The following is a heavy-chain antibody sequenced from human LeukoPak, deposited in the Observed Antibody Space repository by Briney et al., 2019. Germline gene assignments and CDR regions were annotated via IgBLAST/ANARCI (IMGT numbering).Heavy chain of an antibody. CDR2: INHTGST. CDR1: GGSLSGAY. Sequence: SETLSLTCTVQGGSLSGAYWTWIRQPPGKGLEWIGEINHTGSTNYNPSFKSRVTMSADTPKNQFSLNLTSVTAADTALYYCARGPVRLARPYDFWGQGTLVIVPS. CDR3: ARGPVRLARPYDF. J-gene: IGHJ4*02. V-gene: IGHV4-34*01. D-gene: IGHD3-9*01.